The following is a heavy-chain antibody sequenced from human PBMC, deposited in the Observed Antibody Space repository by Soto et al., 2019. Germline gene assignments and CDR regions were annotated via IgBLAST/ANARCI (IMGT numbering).Heavy chain of an antibody. V-gene: IGHV5-51*01. CDR3: ARLGGYDFWSGSFRLDYYYGMDV. CDR2: IYPGDSDT. CDR1: GYSFTSYW. D-gene: IGHD3-3*01. Sequence: GESLKISCKGSGYSFTSYWIGWVRQMPGKGLEWMGIIYPGDSDTRYSPSFQGQVTISADKSISTAYLQWSSLKASDTAMYYCARLGGYDFWSGSFRLDYYYGMDVWGQGTTVTVSS. J-gene: IGHJ6*02.